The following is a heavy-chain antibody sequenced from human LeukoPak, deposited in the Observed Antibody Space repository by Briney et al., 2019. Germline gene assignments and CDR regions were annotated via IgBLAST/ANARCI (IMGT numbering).Heavy chain of an antibody. CDR2: IYYSGST. Sequence: SQTLSLTCTVSGGSISSGGYYWSWIRQHPGKGLEWIGYIYYSGSTYYNPSLKSRVTISVDTSKNQFSLKLSSVTAADTAVYYCARVAAGTNSFGVKDWGQGTLVTVSS. CDR3: ARVAAGTNSFGVKD. J-gene: IGHJ4*02. D-gene: IGHD6-19*01. CDR1: GGSISSGGYY. V-gene: IGHV4-31*03.